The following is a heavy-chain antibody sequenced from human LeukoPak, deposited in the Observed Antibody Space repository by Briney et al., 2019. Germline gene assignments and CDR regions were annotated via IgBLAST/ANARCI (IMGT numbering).Heavy chain of an antibody. J-gene: IGHJ5*02. CDR3: ARGGGYNWFDP. V-gene: IGHV4-30-4*08. CDR1: GGSISSGDYY. CDR2: IYYSGST. D-gene: IGHD6-25*01. Sequence: SETLSLTCTVSGGSISSGDYYWSWIRQPPGKGLEWIGYIYYSGSTYYNPSLKSRVTISVDTSKNQFSLKLSSVTAADTAVYYCARGGGYNWFDPWGQGTLVTVSS.